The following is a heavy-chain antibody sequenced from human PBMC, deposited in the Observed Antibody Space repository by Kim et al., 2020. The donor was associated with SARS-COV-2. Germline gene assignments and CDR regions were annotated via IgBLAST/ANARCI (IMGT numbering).Heavy chain of an antibody. CDR3: ARGTRRRITIFGVVMGYYYYMDV. V-gene: IGHV1-8*01. Sequence: ASVKVSCKASGYTFTSYDINWVRQATGQGLEWMVWMNPNSGNTGYAQKFQGRVTMTRNTSISTAYMELSSLRSEDTAVYYCARGTRRRITIFGVVMGYYYYMDVWGKGTTVTVSS. D-gene: IGHD3-3*01. CDR2: MNPNSGNT. CDR1: GYTFTSYD. J-gene: IGHJ6*03.